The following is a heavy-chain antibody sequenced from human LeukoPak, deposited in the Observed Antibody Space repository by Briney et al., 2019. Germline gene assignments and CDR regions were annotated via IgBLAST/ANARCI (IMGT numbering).Heavy chain of an antibody. CDR3: ARDLSSGYFDY. CDR1: GGSISSYY. Sequence: SETLSLTCTVSGGSISSYYWSWIRQPPGKGLEWIGYIYYSGSTNYNPSLKSRVTISVDTSKNQFSLKLSSVTAADTAVYYCARDLSSGYFDYWGQGTLVTVSS. CDR2: IYYSGST. V-gene: IGHV4-59*01. D-gene: IGHD3-22*01. J-gene: IGHJ4*02.